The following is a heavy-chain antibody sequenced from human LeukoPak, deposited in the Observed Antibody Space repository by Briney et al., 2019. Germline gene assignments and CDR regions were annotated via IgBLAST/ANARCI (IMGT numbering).Heavy chain of an antibody. D-gene: IGHD6-19*01. J-gene: IGHJ4*02. CDR1: GGSISSYY. CDR2: MYYSGST. V-gene: IGHV4-59*12. CDR3: ARPRTKYSSGWYNYFDY. Sequence: SETLSLTCTVSGGSISSYYWSWIRQPPGKGLEWIGYMYYSGSTNYNPSTNYNPSLKSRVTISVDTSKNQFSLKLSSVTAADTAEYYCARPRTKYSSGWYNYFDYWGQGTLVTVSS.